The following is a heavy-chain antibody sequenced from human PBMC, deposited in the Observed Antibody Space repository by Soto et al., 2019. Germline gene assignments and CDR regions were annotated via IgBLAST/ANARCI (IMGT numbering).Heavy chain of an antibody. Sequence: PGGSRRLSCAASRFTFRDAWMSWVRQAPGKGLEWVGRIKREIDGGTTDYAAPVKGRFTISRDDSENTLYLQMNSLKTEDTAVYYCTTGLSNGYYNFDFWGQGTLVTVS. CDR3: TTGLSNGYYNFDF. V-gene: IGHV3-15*01. D-gene: IGHD3-22*01. CDR1: RFTFRDAW. J-gene: IGHJ4*02. CDR2: IKREIDGGTT.